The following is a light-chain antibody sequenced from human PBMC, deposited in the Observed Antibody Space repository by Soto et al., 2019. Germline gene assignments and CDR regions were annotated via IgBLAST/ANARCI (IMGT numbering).Light chain of an antibody. CDR3: QQYGSSPWT. J-gene: IGKJ1*01. Sequence: EIVLTQCPDTLSLSPGAIATLSCRASQSVSSSSLGWYQQKPGQAPRLLIYGASSRASGIPDKFSGSGSGTDFTLTISTLEPEDFAVYYCQQYGSSPWTFGQGTKVDIK. V-gene: IGKV3-20*01. CDR1: QSVSSSS. CDR2: GAS.